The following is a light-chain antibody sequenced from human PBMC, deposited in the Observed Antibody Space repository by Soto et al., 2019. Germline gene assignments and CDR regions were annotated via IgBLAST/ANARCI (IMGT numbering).Light chain of an antibody. CDR1: QSIDDW. CDR2: MAS. Sequence: DIQMTQSPSTLSASVGDRVTITCRASQSIDDWLAWYQQKPGKAPKLLIYMASNLQSGVPSRFSGSVFGTEFTLTICSLQPDDFATYYCQLYNDYSWAFGHGTKVEIK. CDR3: QLYNDYSWA. J-gene: IGKJ1*01. V-gene: IGKV1-5*03.